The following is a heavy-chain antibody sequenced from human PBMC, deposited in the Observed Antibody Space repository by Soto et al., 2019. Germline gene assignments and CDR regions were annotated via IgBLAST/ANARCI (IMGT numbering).Heavy chain of an antibody. CDR3: ARDYDFIHGAFDI. Sequence: VRPQESGPGLVKPSETVSLTCSVSGGSISSGGYYWSWIRQHPGKGLEWIGYVHHSGSTYYSPSLKSRVTLSIDTSKNHFSLKLSSVTAADTAVYYCARDYDFIHGAFDIWGQGTMVIVSS. J-gene: IGHJ3*02. V-gene: IGHV4-31*03. CDR1: GGSISSGGYY. D-gene: IGHD3-16*01. CDR2: VHHSGST.